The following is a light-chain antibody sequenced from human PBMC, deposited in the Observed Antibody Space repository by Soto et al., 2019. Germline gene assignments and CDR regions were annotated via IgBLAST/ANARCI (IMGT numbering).Light chain of an antibody. CDR3: MPATHWPPYT. CDR2: KVS. CDR1: QSLVYSDGNTY. Sequence: DVVLTQSPLSLPVTLGQPASISCTSSQSLVYSDGNTYLNWFHQRPGQSPRRLIYKVSNRDSGVPDRFSGSGSGTDFTLKISRVEAEDVGFYYCMPATHWPPYTFXQGTKVDIK. V-gene: IGKV2-30*01. J-gene: IGKJ2*01.